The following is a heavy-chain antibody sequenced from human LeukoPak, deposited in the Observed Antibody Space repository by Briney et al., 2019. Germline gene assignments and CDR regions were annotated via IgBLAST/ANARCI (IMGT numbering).Heavy chain of an antibody. D-gene: IGHD6-19*01. J-gene: IGHJ4*02. V-gene: IGHV1-3*01. CDR1: GYTFTSYA. Sequence: ASVKVSCKASGYTFTSYAMHWVRQAPGQRLEWMGWINAGNGNTKYSQKFQGRVTITRDTSASTAYMELSSLRSEDTAVYYCARDSSPRGWYLGYFDYWGQGTLVTGPS. CDR2: INAGNGNT. CDR3: ARDSSPRGWYLGYFDY.